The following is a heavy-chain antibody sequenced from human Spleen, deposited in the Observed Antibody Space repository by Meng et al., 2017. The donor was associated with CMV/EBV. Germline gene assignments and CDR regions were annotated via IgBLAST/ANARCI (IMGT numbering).Heavy chain of an antibody. CDR3: STPQGDHYYYYGMDV. Sequence: GESLKISCAASGFTFRNAWMSWVRQAPGKGLEWVGRIKSKLDGGTTDYAAPLKGRFTISRDDSKNMLYLQMNSLKTDDSAVYYCSTPQGDHYYYYGMDVWGQGTTVTVSS. J-gene: IGHJ6*02. V-gene: IGHV3-15*01. CDR1: GFTFRNAW. CDR2: IKSKLDGGTT.